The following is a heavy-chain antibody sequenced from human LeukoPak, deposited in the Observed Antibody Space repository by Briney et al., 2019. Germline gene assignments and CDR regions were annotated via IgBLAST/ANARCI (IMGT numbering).Heavy chain of an antibody. CDR1: GFTFSSYG. CDR3: AKDLGGSSTWQRGMDV. D-gene: IGHD6-13*01. CDR2: ISYDGSNK. V-gene: IGHV3-30*18. J-gene: IGHJ6*02. Sequence: GGSLRLSCAASGFTFSSYGMHWVRQAPGKGLEWVAVISYDGSNKYYADSVKGRFTISRDNSKNTLYLQMNSLRAEDTAVYYCAKDLGGSSTWQRGMDVWGQGTTVTVSS.